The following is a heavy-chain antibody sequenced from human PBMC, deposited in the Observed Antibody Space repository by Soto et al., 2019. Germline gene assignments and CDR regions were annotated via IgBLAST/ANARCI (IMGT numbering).Heavy chain of an antibody. CDR2: INPDAGAT. V-gene: IGHV1-46*01. Sequence: ASVKVSCKASAYSFTTYHIHWVRQAPGQGLEWMGLINPDAGATNYAQRFQGRLRLTRDTSTSTVCVELRSLRFDDTAVYYCARGDIVLVPASEGNWFDPWGQGTLVAVSS. CDR3: ARGDIVLVPASEGNWFDP. J-gene: IGHJ5*02. CDR1: AYSFTTYH. D-gene: IGHD2-2*01.